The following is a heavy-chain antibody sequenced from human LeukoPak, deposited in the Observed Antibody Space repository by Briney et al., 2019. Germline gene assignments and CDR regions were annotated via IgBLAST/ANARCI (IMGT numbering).Heavy chain of an antibody. CDR1: GITFDDYA. V-gene: IGHV3-9*01. J-gene: IGHJ1*01. CDR3: AKDIGYEVGGTFQH. D-gene: IGHD1-26*01. Sequence: GGSLRLSCAASGITFDDYAMHWVRQAPGKGLEWGSGISWNSGSIGYADSVKGRFTISRDNAKNSLYLQMNSLRAEDTALYYCAKDIGYEVGGTFQHWGQGTLVTVSS. CDR2: ISWNSGSI.